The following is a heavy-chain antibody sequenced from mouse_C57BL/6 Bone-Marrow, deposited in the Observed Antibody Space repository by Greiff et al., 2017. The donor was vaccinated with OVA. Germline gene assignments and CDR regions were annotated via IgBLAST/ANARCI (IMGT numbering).Heavy chain of an antibody. J-gene: IGHJ3*01. CDR2: FYPGSGSI. D-gene: IGHD1-1*01. Sequence: QVHVKQSGAELVKPGASVKLSCKASGYTFTEYTIHWVKQRPGQGLEWIGWFYPGSGSIKYNEKFKDKATLTADKSSSTVYMELSRLTSEDSAVYFCARHELLRGPFAYWGQGTLVTVSA. CDR3: ARHELLRGPFAY. CDR1: GYTFTEYT. V-gene: IGHV1-62-2*01.